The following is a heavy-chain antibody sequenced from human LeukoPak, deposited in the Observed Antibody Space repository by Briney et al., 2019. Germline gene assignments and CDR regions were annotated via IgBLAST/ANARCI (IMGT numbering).Heavy chain of an antibody. Sequence: SETLSLTCTVSGGSISSSSYYWSWIRQPAGKGLEWIGRIYTSGSTNYNPSLKSRVTISVDTSKNQFSLKLSSVTAADTAVYYCARDPDYFDYWGQGTLVTVSS. J-gene: IGHJ4*02. V-gene: IGHV4-61*02. CDR2: IYTSGST. CDR1: GGSISSSSYY. CDR3: ARDPDYFDY.